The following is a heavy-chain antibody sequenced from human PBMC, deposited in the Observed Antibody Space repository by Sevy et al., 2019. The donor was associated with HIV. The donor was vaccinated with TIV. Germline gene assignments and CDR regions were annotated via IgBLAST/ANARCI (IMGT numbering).Heavy chain of an antibody. V-gene: IGHV3-30-3*01. CDR1: GFTFSSYA. D-gene: IGHD6-13*01. Sequence: GGSLRLSCAASGFTFSSYAMHWVRQAPGKGLEWVAVISYDGSNKYYADSVKGRFTISRDNSKNTLYLQMNSLRAEDTAVYYCARPGGAAAGPYAFDIWGQGIMVTVSS. J-gene: IGHJ3*02. CDR2: ISYDGSNK. CDR3: ARPGGAAAGPYAFDI.